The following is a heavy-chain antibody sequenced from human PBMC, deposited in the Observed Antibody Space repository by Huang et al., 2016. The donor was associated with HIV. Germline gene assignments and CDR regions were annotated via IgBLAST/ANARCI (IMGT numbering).Heavy chain of an antibody. CDR3: ARGTRLTVLWYFDL. Sequence: EVQLVESGGGLVQPGGSLRLSCAASGFTFSSYWMHGVRQAPGKGLGWVSRINGDGSSTNYADSVKGRFTISRDNAKNTLYVQVNSLRAEDTAVYYCARGTRLTVLWYFDLWGRGTLVMVSS. CDR2: INGDGSST. CDR1: GFTFSSYW. D-gene: IGHD7-27*01. J-gene: IGHJ2*01. V-gene: IGHV3-74*01.